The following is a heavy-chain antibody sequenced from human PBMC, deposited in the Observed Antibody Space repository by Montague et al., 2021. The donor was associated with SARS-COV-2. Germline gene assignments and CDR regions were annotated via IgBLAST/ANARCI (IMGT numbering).Heavy chain of an antibody. J-gene: IGHJ5*02. Sequence: QSGAEVKKPGEPLRISCKGSGYSFTSYWISWVRQMPGKGLEWMGRIDPSDSYTNYSPSFQGHVTISADKSISTAYLQWSSLKASDTAMYYCAILLAGSNWFDPWGQGTLVTVSS. CDR2: IDPSDSYT. D-gene: IGHD6-19*01. V-gene: IGHV5-10-1*01. CDR1: GYSFTSYW. CDR3: AILLAGSNWFDP.